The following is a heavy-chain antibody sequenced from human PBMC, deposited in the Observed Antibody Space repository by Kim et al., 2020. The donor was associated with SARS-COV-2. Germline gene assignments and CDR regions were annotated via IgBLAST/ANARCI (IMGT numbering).Heavy chain of an antibody. V-gene: IGHV1-69*13. D-gene: IGHD3-22*01. Sequence: SVKVSCKASGGTFSSYAISWVRQAPGQGLEWMGGIIPIFGTANYAQKFQGRVTITADESTSTAYMELSSLRSEDTAVYYCARGHYYDSSGYYGYYFDYWGQGTLVTVSS. CDR3: ARGHYYDSSGYYGYYFDY. CDR1: GGTFSSYA. CDR2: IIPIFGTA. J-gene: IGHJ4*02.